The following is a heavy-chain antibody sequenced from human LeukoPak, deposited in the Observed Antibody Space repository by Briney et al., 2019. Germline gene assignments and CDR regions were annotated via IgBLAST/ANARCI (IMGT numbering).Heavy chain of an antibody. CDR1: GFTFSSYG. J-gene: IGHJ6*02. D-gene: IGHD3-3*01. V-gene: IGHV3-33*01. Sequence: GGSLRLSCAASGFTFSSYGMHWVRKAPGKGLEWVAVIWYDGSNKYYADSVKGRFTISRDNSKNTLYLQMNSLRAEDTAVYYCAREIFGVALDYYGMDVWGQGTTVTVSS. CDR2: IWYDGSNK. CDR3: AREIFGVALDYYGMDV.